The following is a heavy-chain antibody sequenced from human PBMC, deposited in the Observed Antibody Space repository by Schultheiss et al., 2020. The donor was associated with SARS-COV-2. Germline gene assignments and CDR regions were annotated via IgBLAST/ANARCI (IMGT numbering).Heavy chain of an antibody. J-gene: IGHJ6*03. CDR1: GGSFSAYY. V-gene: IGHV4-34*01. CDR2: INHSGST. D-gene: IGHD6-19*01. Sequence: ETLSLTCAVYGGSFSAYYWSWIRQPPGKGLEWIGDINHSGSTNYNPSLKSRVTMSVDTSKNQFSLKVSSVTAADTAVYYCARLPSSGWYSDYYYYYMDVWGKGTTVTVSS. CDR3: ARLPSSGWYSDYYYYYMDV.